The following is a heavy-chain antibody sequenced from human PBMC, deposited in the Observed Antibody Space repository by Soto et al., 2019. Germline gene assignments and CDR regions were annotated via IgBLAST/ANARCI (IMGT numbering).Heavy chain of an antibody. V-gene: IGHV1-18*01. CDR1: GYNFPNYG. Sequence: ASVKVSCKASGYNFPNYGITWVRQAPGQGLEWMGWISAYNGNTNYAQKLQGRVTMTTDTSTSTAYMELRSLRSDDTAVYYCAREADSYGYGDFDYWGQGTLVTVSS. J-gene: IGHJ4*02. CDR2: ISAYNGNT. CDR3: AREADSYGYGDFDY. D-gene: IGHD5-18*01.